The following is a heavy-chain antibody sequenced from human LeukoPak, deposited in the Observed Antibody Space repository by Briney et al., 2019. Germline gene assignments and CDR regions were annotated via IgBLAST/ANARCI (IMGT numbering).Heavy chain of an antibody. J-gene: IGHJ6*03. D-gene: IGHD3-22*01. Sequence: ASETLSLTCTVSGGSVSSYYWSWIRQPPGKGLEWIGYIYYSGSTNYNPSLKSRVTISVDTPKNQFSLKLSSVTAADTAVYYCARVVDYYDSSGSFYYYYYMDVWGKGTTVTISS. CDR2: IYYSGST. CDR3: ARVVDYYDSSGSFYYYYYMDV. CDR1: GGSVSSYY. V-gene: IGHV4-59*02.